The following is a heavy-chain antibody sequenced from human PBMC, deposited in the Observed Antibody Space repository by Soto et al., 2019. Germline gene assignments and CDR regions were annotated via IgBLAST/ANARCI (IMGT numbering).Heavy chain of an antibody. CDR2: INHGGST. V-gene: IGHV4-34*01. Sequence: SETLSLTCAVFGGSFSGYCWTWIRQPPGKGLEWIGEINHGGSTNYRSSLKSRVTMSVDTSKNQFSLKLSSVTAADTAVYYCARGATRIQLWPFDYWGQGTLVTVSS. D-gene: IGHD5-18*01. CDR1: GGSFSGYC. J-gene: IGHJ4*02. CDR3: ARGATRIQLWPFDY.